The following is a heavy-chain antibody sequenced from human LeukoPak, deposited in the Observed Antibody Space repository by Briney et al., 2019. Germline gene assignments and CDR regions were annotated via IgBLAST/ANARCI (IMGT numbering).Heavy chain of an antibody. CDR1: GFTFSIAT. J-gene: IGHJ2*01. CDR3: AREGHLGKYFDL. Sequence: GGSLRLSCAASGFTFSIATMTWVRQAPGKGLDWVSVMYVGGRTFYADSVQGRFTISRDNSKNTLYLQMNSLRVEDTAVYYCAREGHLGKYFDLWGRGTQVTVSS. D-gene: IGHD3-16*01. CDR2: MYVGGRT. V-gene: IGHV3-53*01.